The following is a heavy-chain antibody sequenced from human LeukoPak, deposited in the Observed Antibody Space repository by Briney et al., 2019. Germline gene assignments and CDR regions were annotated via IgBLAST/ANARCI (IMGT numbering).Heavy chain of an antibody. V-gene: IGHV3-53*01. Sequence: GGSLRLSCPASGFTVTSNYMSWVRQAPGKGLEWVSVIYSGGSTYYEDSVKGRFTSSRDNSKNTLSLQINSRRAEATPVYYFGRDSPFTGSSGLDYWGQGTLVTVSS. CDR2: IYSGGST. CDR3: GRDSPFTGSSGLDY. CDR1: GFTVTSNY. D-gene: IGHD3-22*01. J-gene: IGHJ4*02.